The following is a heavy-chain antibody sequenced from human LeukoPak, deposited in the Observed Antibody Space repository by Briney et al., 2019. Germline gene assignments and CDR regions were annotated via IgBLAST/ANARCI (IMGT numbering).Heavy chain of an antibody. D-gene: IGHD4-17*01. J-gene: IGHJ4*02. CDR1: GVSFSTYY. V-gene: IGHV4-34*01. CDR3: ARQLYGSDY. CDR2: VNHSGYT. Sequence: SETLSLTCDVSGVSFSTYYWSWIRQSPEKGLEWIGEVNHSGYTNYNPSLKGRVTISVDTSKDQFSLKLSSVTAADTAVYYCARQLYGSDYWGQGTLVTVSS.